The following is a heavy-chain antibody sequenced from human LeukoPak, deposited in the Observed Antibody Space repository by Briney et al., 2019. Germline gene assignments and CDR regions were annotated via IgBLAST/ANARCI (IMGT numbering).Heavy chain of an antibody. V-gene: IGHV4-34*01. J-gene: IGHJ4*02. CDR3: ARSPVLVGATPTD. D-gene: IGHD1-26*01. CDR1: GESFSGYY. Sequence: SETLSLTCAVYGESFSGYYWNWIRQPPGKGLEWIREINHSGSTNYNPSLKSRVTISVDTSKNQFSLKLSSVTAADTAVYYCARSPVLVGATPTDWGQGTLVTVSS. CDR2: INHSGST.